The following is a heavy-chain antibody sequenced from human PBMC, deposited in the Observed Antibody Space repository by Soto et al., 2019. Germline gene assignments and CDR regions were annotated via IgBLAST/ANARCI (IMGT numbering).Heavy chain of an antibody. CDR3: ATDEGYTYGNFEY. CDR1: GFTFSTYA. J-gene: IGHJ4*02. D-gene: IGHD5-18*01. V-gene: IGHV3-23*01. Sequence: GGSLRLSCAASGFTFSTYAMRWVRQAPGKGLECVSYISASGRSTYYADSVKGRFTISRDTSKNTLYLQMNSLRAEDTALYYCATDEGYTYGNFEYWGQGTLVTAPQ. CDR2: ISASGRST.